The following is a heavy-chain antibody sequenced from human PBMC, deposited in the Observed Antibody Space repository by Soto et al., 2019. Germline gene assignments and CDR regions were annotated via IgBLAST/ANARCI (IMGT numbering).Heavy chain of an antibody. CDR2: IYSGGST. CDR3: ARGYCSGGSCYRDY. D-gene: IGHD2-15*01. V-gene: IGHV3-66*01. CDR1: GFTVSSHY. J-gene: IGHJ4*02. Sequence: GGSLRLSCAASGFTVSSHYMSWVRQAPGRGLEWVSVIYSGGSTYYADSVKGRFTISRDNSMNTLYLQLNSLRTEDTAVYYCARGYCSGGSCYRDYWGQGTLVTVSS.